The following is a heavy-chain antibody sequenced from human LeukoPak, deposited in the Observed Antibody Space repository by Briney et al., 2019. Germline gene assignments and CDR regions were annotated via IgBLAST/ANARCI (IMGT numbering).Heavy chain of an antibody. CDR2: IWYDGINK. CDR3: ARNYDSSGFHVFDI. Sequence: GRSLGLSCAASGFTFSRYGMHWVRQAPGKGLEWVAVIWYDGINKYYADSVKGRFTISRDNSKNTLYLQMNSLRAEDTAVYYCARNYDSSGFHVFDIWGQGTMVTVSS. CDR1: GFTFSRYG. D-gene: IGHD3-22*01. J-gene: IGHJ3*02. V-gene: IGHV3-33*01.